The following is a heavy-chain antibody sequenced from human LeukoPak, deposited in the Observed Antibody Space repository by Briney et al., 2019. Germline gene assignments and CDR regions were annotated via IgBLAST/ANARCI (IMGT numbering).Heavy chain of an antibody. CDR1: GFTFIHYG. J-gene: IGHJ6*02. V-gene: IGHV3-21*01. CDR2: VGTTSSQS. Sequence: SGGSLRLSCAASGFTFIHYGMNWLRQAPGKGLEWVAAVGTTSSQSFFRDSVKGRFTISRDNARNSMYLHMNSLRVEDTGVYYCARDGPTNSMDVWGQGTTVTVSS. CDR3: ARDGPTNSMDV. D-gene: IGHD1-7*01.